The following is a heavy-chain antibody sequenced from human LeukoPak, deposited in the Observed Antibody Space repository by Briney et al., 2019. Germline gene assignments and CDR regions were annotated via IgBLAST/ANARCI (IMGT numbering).Heavy chain of an antibody. J-gene: IGHJ4*02. CDR3: AKDLRGSDSRIAVAGMGLDY. CDR1: GFTFSSYG. D-gene: IGHD6-19*01. V-gene: IGHV3-30*02. Sequence: PGGSLRLSCAASGFTFSSYGMHWVRQAPGKGLEWVAVIWYGGSNKYYADSVKGRFTISRDNSKNTLYLQMNSLRAEDTAVYYCAKDLRGSDSRIAVAGMGLDYWGQGTLVTVPS. CDR2: IWYGGSNK.